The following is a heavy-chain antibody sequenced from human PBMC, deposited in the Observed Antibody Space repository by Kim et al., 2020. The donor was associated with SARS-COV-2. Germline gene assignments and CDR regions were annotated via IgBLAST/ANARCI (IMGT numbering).Heavy chain of an antibody. V-gene: IGHV4-34*01. CDR3: VRGPGYRSSWYGARTCFDP. J-gene: IGHJ5*02. Sequence: LTCAVYGVSFSGYYWSWIRQPPGKGLEWIGEINHSGSTNYNPSLKSRVTISVDTSKNQFSLKLSSVTAADTAVYYCVRGPGYRSSWYGARTCFDP. CDR2: INHSGST. D-gene: IGHD6-13*01. CDR1: GVSFSGYY.